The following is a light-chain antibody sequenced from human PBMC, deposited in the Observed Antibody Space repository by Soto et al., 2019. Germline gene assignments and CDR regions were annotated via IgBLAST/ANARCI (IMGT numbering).Light chain of an antibody. CDR3: QQYGSSLL. CDR1: QSISSSY. Sequence: EIVLTQSPGTLSFSPGERATLSCRASQSISSSYLAWYQQRPGQAPRLLILGASTRAPGVPDRFSGSESGTDFTLTISRLEPEDFAAYYCQQYGSSLLFGGGTKV. V-gene: IGKV3-20*01. CDR2: GAS. J-gene: IGKJ4*01.